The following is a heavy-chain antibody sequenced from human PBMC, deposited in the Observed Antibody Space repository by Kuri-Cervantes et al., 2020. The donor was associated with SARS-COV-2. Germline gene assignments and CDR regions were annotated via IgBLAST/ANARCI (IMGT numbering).Heavy chain of an antibody. V-gene: IGHV3-21*01. CDR1: GFTFSSYG. CDR2: ISSSSSYI. D-gene: IGHD3-3*01. CDR3: ARDLSNYDFWSGYSVYFDY. Sequence: GESLKISCAASGFTFSSYGMHWVRQAPGKGLEWVSSISSSSSYIYYADSVKGRFTISRDNAKNSLYLRMNSLRAEDTAVYYCARDLSNYDFWSGYSVYFDYWGQGTLVTVSS. J-gene: IGHJ4*02.